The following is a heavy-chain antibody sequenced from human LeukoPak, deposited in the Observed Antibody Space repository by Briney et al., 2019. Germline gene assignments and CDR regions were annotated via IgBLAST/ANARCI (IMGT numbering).Heavy chain of an antibody. J-gene: IGHJ3*02. CDR1: GYSISSGYY. V-gene: IGHV4-38-2*02. D-gene: IGHD1-26*01. CDR3: ASGAGGIDAFDI. CDR2: IYHSGST. Sequence: SETLSLTCTVSGYSISSGYYWGWIRQPPGKGLEWIGSIYHSGSTYYNPSLKSRVTISADTSKNQFSLKLSSVTAVDTAVYYCASGAGGIDAFDIWGQGTMVTVSS.